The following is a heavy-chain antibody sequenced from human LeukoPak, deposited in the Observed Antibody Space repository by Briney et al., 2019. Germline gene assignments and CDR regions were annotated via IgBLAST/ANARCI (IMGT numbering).Heavy chain of an antibody. CDR1: DFSFTSYG. V-gene: IGHV1-18*01. CDR2: ISAYNGST. Sequence: ASVKVSCTASDFSFTSYGMSWVRQAPGQGLEWMGWISAYNGSTKYAQKLQGRVTMTTDTSTGTAYMELRSLRPDDTAVYYCARDPPPDTAMVYGQRNYYYYGMDVWGQGTTVTVSS. CDR3: ARDPPPDTAMVYGQRNYYYYGMDV. D-gene: IGHD5-18*01. J-gene: IGHJ6*02.